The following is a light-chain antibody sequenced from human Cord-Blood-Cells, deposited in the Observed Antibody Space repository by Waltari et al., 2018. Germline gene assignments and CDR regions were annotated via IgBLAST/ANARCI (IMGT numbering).Light chain of an antibody. CDR3: QSYDSSLSGSPYV. J-gene: IGLJ1*01. CDR2: GNS. CDR1: RAHIGAAYD. V-gene: IGLV1-40*01. Sequence: QSVLTQPSSVSVAPRQSLTSSCPGSRAHIGAAYDVHWYQQLPGTAPKLLIYGNSNRPSEVPDRFPGSKSGTSASMAITGLQAEDEAYYYCQSYDSSLSGSPYVFGTGTKVTVL.